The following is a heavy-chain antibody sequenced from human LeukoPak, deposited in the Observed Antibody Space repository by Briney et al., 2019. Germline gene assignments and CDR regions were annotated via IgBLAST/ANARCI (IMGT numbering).Heavy chain of an antibody. CDR1: GFNYSSYT. J-gene: IGHJ4*02. V-gene: IGHV3-23*01. CDR3: SKKGQNEDYGKPD. CDR2: ISRNSGDYT. D-gene: IGHD4-17*01. Sequence: PGGSLRLSCAASGFNYSSYTMNWVRQAPGKELECVASISRNSGDYTLYAASVKGRFTISRDNSRSTLYLQMNSLRAEDTAVYYCSKKGQNEDYGKPDWGQGTLVTVSS.